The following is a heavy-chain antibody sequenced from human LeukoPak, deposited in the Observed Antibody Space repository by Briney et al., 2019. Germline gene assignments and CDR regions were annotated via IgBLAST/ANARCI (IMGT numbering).Heavy chain of an antibody. D-gene: IGHD3-10*01. CDR1: GFTFSSYT. V-gene: IGHV4-34*01. J-gene: IGHJ4*02. CDR2: INHSGST. CDR3: ARWVSYGSGSYYKFDY. Sequence: GSLSLSCAASGFTFSSYTMSWVRQPPGKGLEWIGEINHSGSTNYNPSLKSRVTISVDTSKNQFSLKLSSVTAADTAVYYCARWVSYGSGSYYKFDYWGQGTLVTVSS.